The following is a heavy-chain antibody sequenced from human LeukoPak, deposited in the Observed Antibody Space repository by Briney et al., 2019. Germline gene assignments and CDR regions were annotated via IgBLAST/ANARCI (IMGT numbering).Heavy chain of an antibody. CDR3: GHQTWGSSVDY. V-gene: IGHV2-5*01. D-gene: IGHD5/OR15-5a*01. CDR2: IYWNDEK. Sequence: SGPTLVNPTQTLTLTCSFSGFSLSTSGMGVGWIRQPPGKALEWLALIYWNDEKSYSPSLQSRLTITKDTSKNHVVLTMTNMDPVDTATYYCGHQTWGSSVDYWGQGTLVTVSS. J-gene: IGHJ4*02. CDR1: GFSLSTSGMG.